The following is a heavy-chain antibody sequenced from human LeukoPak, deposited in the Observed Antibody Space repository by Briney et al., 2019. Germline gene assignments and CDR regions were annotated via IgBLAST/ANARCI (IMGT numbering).Heavy chain of an antibody. Sequence: PGGSLRLSCAASGFTFSSYSMNWVRQAPGKGLEWVSYISSSSTIYYADSVKGRFTISRDNAKNSLYLQMNSLRAEDTAVYYCAKAEGITMIVVVITPFDYWGQGTLVTVSS. CDR1: GFTFSSYS. CDR3: AKAEGITMIVVVITPFDY. CDR2: ISSSSTI. J-gene: IGHJ4*02. D-gene: IGHD3-22*01. V-gene: IGHV3-48*01.